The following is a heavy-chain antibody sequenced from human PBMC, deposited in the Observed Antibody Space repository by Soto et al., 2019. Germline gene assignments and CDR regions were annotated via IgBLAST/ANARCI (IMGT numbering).Heavy chain of an antibody. V-gene: IGHV1-46*03. J-gene: IGHJ3*02. CDR1: GYTFTSYY. D-gene: IGHD3-3*01. Sequence: GASVKVSCTASGYTFTSYYMHWVRQAPGQGLEWMGIINPSGGSTSYAQKFQGRVTMTRDTSTGTVYMELSSLRSEDTAVYYCAREGYDFWSGYRSDAFDIWGQGTMVTVSS. CDR2: INPSGGST. CDR3: AREGYDFWSGYRSDAFDI.